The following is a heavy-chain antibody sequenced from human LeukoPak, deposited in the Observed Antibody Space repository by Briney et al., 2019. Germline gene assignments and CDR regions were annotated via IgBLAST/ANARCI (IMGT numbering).Heavy chain of an antibody. Sequence: GGSLRLSCAASGNYWMHWVRQVPGKGLVWVSHINSDGSWTSYADSVKGRFTISKDNAKNTVYLQMNSLRAEDTAVYYCASFYETYWGRGTLVTVSS. CDR1: GNYW. CDR2: INSDGSWT. CDR3: ASFYETY. J-gene: IGHJ4*02. D-gene: IGHD2/OR15-2a*01. V-gene: IGHV3-74*01.